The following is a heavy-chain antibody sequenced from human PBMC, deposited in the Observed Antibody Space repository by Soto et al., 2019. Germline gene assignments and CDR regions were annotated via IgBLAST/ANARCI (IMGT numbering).Heavy chain of an antibody. V-gene: IGHV3-11*01. D-gene: IGHD2-15*01. Sequence: VQLVESGGGLVKPGGSLRLSCAASGFTFSDYSMSWIRQAPGKGLEWVSYISSSGSTIYYADSVKGRFTISRDNAKNSLYLQMNSLRAEDTAVYYCARYLQYCSGGSCYPPFDYWGQGTLVTVSS. J-gene: IGHJ4*02. CDR3: ARYLQYCSGGSCYPPFDY. CDR1: GFTFSDYS. CDR2: ISSSGSTI.